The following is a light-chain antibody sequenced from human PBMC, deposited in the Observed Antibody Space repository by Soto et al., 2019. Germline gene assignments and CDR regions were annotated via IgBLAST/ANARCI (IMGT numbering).Light chain of an antibody. CDR3: NSYTTSSTDV. Sequence: QSALTQPASVSGSPGQSITISCTGTSSDVGRYNYVSWYQQHPGKAPKLMIYDVSNRPSGVSNRFSGSKSGNTASLTISGLQAEDEADYYCNSYTTSSTDVFGTGTKVTVL. CDR2: DVS. CDR1: SSDVGRYNY. J-gene: IGLJ1*01. V-gene: IGLV2-14*01.